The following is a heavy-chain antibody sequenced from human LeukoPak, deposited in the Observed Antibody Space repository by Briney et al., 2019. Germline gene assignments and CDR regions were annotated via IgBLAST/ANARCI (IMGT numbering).Heavy chain of an antibody. CDR2: IYYSGSN. D-gene: IGHD2-15*01. CDR1: GGSINSGAHY. CDR3: AGCSGGSPIDAFDI. V-gene: IGHV4-31*03. J-gene: IGHJ3*02. Sequence: SETLSLTCTVSGGSINSGAHYWSWIRQHPGKGLEWIGYIYYSGSNYYNPSLKSRVTISVDTSKTQFSLKLSSVTAADTAVDYCAGCSGGSPIDAFDIWGQGTMVTVSS.